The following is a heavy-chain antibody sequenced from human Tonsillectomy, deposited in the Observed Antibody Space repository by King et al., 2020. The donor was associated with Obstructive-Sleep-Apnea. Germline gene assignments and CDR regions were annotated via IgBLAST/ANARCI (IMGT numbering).Heavy chain of an antibody. CDR3: ASDLWRNGVGHCFSVGWYFDL. Sequence: VQLVESGGGLVKPGGSLRLSCAASGFTFSTYRMNWVRQAPGKGLEWVSFISSSSPYIYYADSVKGRFTISRDNARNSLFLQWNSLRAEDTAVYYCASDLWRNGVGHCFSVGWYFDLWGRGTLVTVSS. CDR1: GFTFSTYR. CDR2: ISSSSPYI. J-gene: IGHJ2*01. D-gene: IGHD2-21*02. V-gene: IGHV3-21*01.